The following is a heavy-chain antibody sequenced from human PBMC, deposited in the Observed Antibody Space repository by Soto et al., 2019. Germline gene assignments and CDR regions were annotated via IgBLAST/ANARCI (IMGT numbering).Heavy chain of an antibody. D-gene: IGHD3-22*01. J-gene: IGHJ4*02. CDR1: GYSFTSYW. V-gene: IGHV5-51*01. CDR2: IYPGDSDT. CDR3: ALSRTNYDSSGYYYYYFDY. Sequence: PGESLNISCKGSGYSFTSYWIGWVRQMPGKGLEWMGIIYPGDSDTRYSPSFQGQVTISADKSISTAYLQWSSLKASDTAMYYCALSRTNYDSSGYYYYYFDYWGQGTLVTVSS.